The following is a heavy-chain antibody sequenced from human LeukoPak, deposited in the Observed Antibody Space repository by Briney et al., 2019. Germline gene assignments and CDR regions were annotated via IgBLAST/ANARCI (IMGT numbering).Heavy chain of an antibody. CDR1: GFTFSRNW. CDR3: ARGDGCSSTSCYHIDF. D-gene: IGHD2-2*01. J-gene: IGHJ4*02. Sequence: GGSLRLSCAASGFTFSRNWMHWVRQAPGKGLEWVANIKEDGREGYYGGSVKGRFAISRDNAQNSLYLRMNSLRAEDTAVYYCARGDGCSSTSCYHIDFWGQGTLVTVSS. CDR2: IKEDGREG. V-gene: IGHV3-7*04.